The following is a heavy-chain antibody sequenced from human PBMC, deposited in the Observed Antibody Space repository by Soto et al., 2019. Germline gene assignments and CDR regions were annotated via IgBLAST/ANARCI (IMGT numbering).Heavy chain of an antibody. D-gene: IGHD5-18*01. J-gene: IGHJ4*02. CDR3: ASGGDTAMATTVREPFDY. CDR2: IWYDGSNK. CDR1: GFTFSSYG. V-gene: IGHV3-33*01. Sequence: QVQLVASGGGVVQPGRSLRLSCAASGFTFSSYGMHWVRQAPGKGLEWVAVIWYDGSNKYYADSVKGRFTNSRDNSKNTLYLQMNSLRAEDTAVYYCASGGDTAMATTVREPFDYWGQGTLVTVSS.